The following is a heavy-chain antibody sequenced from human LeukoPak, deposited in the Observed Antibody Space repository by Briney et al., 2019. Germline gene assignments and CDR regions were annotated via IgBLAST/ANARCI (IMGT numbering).Heavy chain of an antibody. CDR1: GFTSSSYA. J-gene: IGHJ4*02. D-gene: IGHD3-22*01. CDR3: ARDLASGRGSSGYFDY. V-gene: IGHV3-64*01. CDR2: ISSNGGST. Sequence: GGSLRLSCAASGFTSSSYAMHWVRQAPGKGLEYVSAISSNGGSTYYANSVKGRFTISRDNSKNTLYLQMGSLRAEDMAVYYCARDLASGRGSSGYFDYWGQGTLVTVSS.